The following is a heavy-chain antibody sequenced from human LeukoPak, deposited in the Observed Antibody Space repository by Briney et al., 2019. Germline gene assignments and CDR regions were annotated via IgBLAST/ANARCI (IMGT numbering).Heavy chain of an antibody. CDR2: IIPILGIA. V-gene: IGHV1-69*04. Sequence: SVKVSCKASGGTFSSYAISWVRQAPGQGLEWMGRIIPILGIANYAQKFQGRVTITADKSTSTAYMELSSLRSEDTAVYYCAGLDGYHYHEFDYWGQGTLVTVSS. J-gene: IGHJ4*02. CDR1: GGTFSSYA. D-gene: IGHD5-24*01. CDR3: AGLDGYHYHEFDY.